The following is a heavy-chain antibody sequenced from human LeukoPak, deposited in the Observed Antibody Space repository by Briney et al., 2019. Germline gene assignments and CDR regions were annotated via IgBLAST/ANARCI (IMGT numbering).Heavy chain of an antibody. D-gene: IGHD6-13*01. V-gene: IGHV3-66*04. CDR1: GFTVSSNY. J-gene: IGHJ4*02. CDR2: IYSGGST. Sequence: GGSLRLSCAASGFTVSSNYMSWVRQAPGKGLEWVSVIYSGGSTYYADSVKGRLTISRDNSKNTLYLQMNSLRAEDTAVYYCARQYSSSWYVNGSLDYWGQGTLVTVSS. CDR3: ARQYSSSWYVNGSLDY.